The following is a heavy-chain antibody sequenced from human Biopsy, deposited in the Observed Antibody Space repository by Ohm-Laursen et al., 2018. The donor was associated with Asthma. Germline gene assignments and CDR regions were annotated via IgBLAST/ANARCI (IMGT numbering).Heavy chain of an antibody. D-gene: IGHD2-21*02. CDR2: VYYSGST. J-gene: IGHJ4*02. V-gene: IGHV4-59*01. CDR3: ARGVDRVTGLLDHFDS. Sequence: GTLSLTCTVSGGSISTYYWSWIRQPPGKGLESIGHVYYSGSTNYNPSLKSRVTISIDASKNQFSLKLTSVTAADTAVYYCARGVDRVTGLLDHFDSWGQVTLVTVSS. CDR1: GGSISTYY.